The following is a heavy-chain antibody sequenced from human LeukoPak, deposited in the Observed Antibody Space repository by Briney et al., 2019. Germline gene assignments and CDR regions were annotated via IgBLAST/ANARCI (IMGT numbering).Heavy chain of an antibody. Sequence: GGSLRLSCAASGFTFSSYWMHWVRQAPGRGLVSVSRINSDGSSTSYADSVKGRFTISRDNAKNTLYLQMNSLRAEDTAVYYCARDLYYYDSSGRFDPWGQGTLVTVSS. CDR3: ARDLYYYDSSGRFDP. CDR2: INSDGSST. CDR1: GFTFSSYW. V-gene: IGHV3-74*01. D-gene: IGHD3-22*01. J-gene: IGHJ5*02.